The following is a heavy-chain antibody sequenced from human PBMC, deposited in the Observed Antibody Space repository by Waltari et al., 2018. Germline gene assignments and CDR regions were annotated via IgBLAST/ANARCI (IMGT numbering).Heavy chain of an antibody. D-gene: IGHD3-3*01. CDR3: ARAPLEWLLVPYYMDV. Sequence: QVQLQESGPGLVKPSETLSLTCTVSGGSISSHYWSWIRQPPGKGLEWIGYIYYSGSTNANPSRKSRVTISVDTSKTQFSLKLSSVTAADTAVYYCARAPLEWLLVPYYMDVWGKGTTVTVSS. CDR2: IYYSGST. CDR1: GGSISSHY. J-gene: IGHJ6*03. V-gene: IGHV4-59*11.